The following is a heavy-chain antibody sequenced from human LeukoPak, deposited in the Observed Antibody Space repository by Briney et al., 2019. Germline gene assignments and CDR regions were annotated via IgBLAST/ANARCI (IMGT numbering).Heavy chain of an antibody. V-gene: IGHV1-18*01. CDR2: ISAYNGNT. D-gene: IGHD6-13*01. CDR3: ARDGSSWYYYYGMDV. CDR1: GYTFTSYG. J-gene: IGHJ6*02. Sequence: ASVTVSFKASGYTFTSYGISWARQAPGQGLEWMGWISAYNGNTNYAQKLQGRVTMTTDTSTSTAYMELRSLRSDDTAVYYCARDGSSWYYYYGMDVWGQGTTVTVSS.